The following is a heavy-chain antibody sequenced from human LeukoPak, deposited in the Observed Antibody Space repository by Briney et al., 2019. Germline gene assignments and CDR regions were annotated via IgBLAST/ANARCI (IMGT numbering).Heavy chain of an antibody. CDR1: GFPFSLYT. J-gene: IGHJ3*02. D-gene: IGHD3-22*01. CDR3: ARDGYSSGCSGNGAFDI. Sequence: GGSLRLSCAASGFPFSLYTMNWVRQAPGKGLEWVSSITSSSSHIYYGDSVKGRFTISRDNAKNSLYLQMNSLRVEDAAVYYCARDGYSSGCSGNGAFDIWGPGTMVTVSS. CDR2: ITSSSSHI. V-gene: IGHV3-21*01.